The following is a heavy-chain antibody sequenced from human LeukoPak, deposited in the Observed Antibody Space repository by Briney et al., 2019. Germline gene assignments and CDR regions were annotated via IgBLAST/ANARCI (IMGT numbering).Heavy chain of an antibody. Sequence: ASVKVSCKVSGYTFTGYYMHWVRQAPGQGLEWMGRINPNSGGTNYAQKFQGRVTMTRDTSISTAYMELSRLRSDDTAVYYCARSYSSGWYSDYWGQGTLVTVSS. CDR1: GYTFTGYY. CDR2: INPNSGGT. CDR3: ARSYSSGWYSDY. D-gene: IGHD6-19*01. J-gene: IGHJ4*02. V-gene: IGHV1-2*06.